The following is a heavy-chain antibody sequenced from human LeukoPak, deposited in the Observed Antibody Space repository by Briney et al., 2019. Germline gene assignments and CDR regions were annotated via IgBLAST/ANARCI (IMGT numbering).Heavy chain of an antibody. CDR3: ARKVYHRFDY. CDR1: GFTFSSNP. V-gene: IGHV3-23*01. J-gene: IGHJ4*02. D-gene: IGHD2-2*01. Sequence: GGSRSLSGPPPGFTFSSNPMTGVPQPPGKGRKWVSAISTSGDNTYYADSVRGRFTISRDNSKNTLYLQMNSLRADDTAVYYCARKVYHRFDYWGQGTLVTVSS. CDR2: ISTSGDNT.